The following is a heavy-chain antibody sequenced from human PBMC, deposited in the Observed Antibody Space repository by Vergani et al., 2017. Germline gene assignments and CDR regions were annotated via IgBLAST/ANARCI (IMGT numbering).Heavy chain of an antibody. CDR2: ISYDGSNK. CDR3: VKDIAASGNYWYFDL. D-gene: IGHD6-13*01. J-gene: IGHJ2*01. Sequence: QVQLVESGGGVVQPGRSLRLSCAASGFTFSSYGMHWVRQAPGKGLEWVALISYDGSNKYYADSVKGRFTISRDNSKNTLYLQMNSLRAEDTALYYCVKDIAASGNYWYFDLWGRGTLVTVSS. V-gene: IGHV3-30*18. CDR1: GFTFSSYG.